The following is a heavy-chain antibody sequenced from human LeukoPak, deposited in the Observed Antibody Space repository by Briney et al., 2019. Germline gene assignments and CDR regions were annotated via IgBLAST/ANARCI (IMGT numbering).Heavy chain of an antibody. J-gene: IGHJ2*01. CDR2: IFNSGST. CDR1: GGSFSGYY. Sequence: SETLSLTCAVYGGSFSGYYWSWIRQPPGKGLEWIGYIFNSGSTNYNPSLESRVTISVDTSQNQFSLKLNSVTAADTAVYYCARRRDYYDSSGYLYWYFDVWGRGTLVTVSS. V-gene: IGHV4-59*12. D-gene: IGHD3-22*01. CDR3: ARRRDYYDSSGYLYWYFDV.